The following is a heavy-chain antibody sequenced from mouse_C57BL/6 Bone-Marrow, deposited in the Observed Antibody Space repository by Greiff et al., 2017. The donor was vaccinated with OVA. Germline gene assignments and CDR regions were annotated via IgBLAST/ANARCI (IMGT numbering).Heavy chain of an antibody. CDR2: IDPSDSYT. V-gene: IGHV1-59*01. D-gene: IGHD4-1*01. CDR3: ARVNWDLFFAY. J-gene: IGHJ3*01. Sequence: QVQLQQPGAELVRPGTSVKLSCKASGYTFTSYWMPWVKQRPGQGLEWIGVIDPSDSYTNYNQKFKGKATSTVDTSSSTAYMQLSSLTSEDSAVYYCARVNWDLFFAYWGQGTLVTVSA. CDR1: GYTFTSYW.